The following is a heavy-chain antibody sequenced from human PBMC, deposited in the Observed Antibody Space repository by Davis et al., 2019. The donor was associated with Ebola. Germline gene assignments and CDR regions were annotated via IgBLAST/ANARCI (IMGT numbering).Heavy chain of an antibody. J-gene: IGHJ4*02. Sequence: PSETLSLTCTVSGGSISSGGYYWSWIRQHPGKGLEWIGYIYYSGSTNYNPSLKSRVTISVDTSKNQFSLKLSSVTAADTAVYYCARAQDGEWLRFLDYWGQGTLVTVSS. D-gene: IGHD5-12*01. V-gene: IGHV4-31*03. CDR3: ARAQDGEWLRFLDY. CDR1: GGSISSGGYY. CDR2: IYYSGST.